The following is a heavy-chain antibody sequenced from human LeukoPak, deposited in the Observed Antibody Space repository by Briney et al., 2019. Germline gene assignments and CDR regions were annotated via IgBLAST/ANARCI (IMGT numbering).Heavy chain of an antibody. Sequence: GESLQISCKGSGYSFTSYWIGWVRPMPGKGLGWMGIIYPGDSDTRYSPSFQGQVTISADKSISTAYLQWSSLKASDTAMYYCARLSGTTDQIFDYWGQGTLVTVSS. CDR2: IYPGDSDT. CDR3: ARLSGTTDQIFDY. D-gene: IGHD1-7*01. J-gene: IGHJ4*02. CDR1: GYSFTSYW. V-gene: IGHV5-51*01.